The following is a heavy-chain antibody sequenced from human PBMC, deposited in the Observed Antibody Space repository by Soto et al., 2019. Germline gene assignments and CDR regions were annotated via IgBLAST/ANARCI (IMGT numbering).Heavy chain of an antibody. D-gene: IGHD4-17*01. CDR1: GFTFSNYD. J-gene: IGHJ4*02. V-gene: IGHV3-30*03. Sequence: QVQLVESGGGVVQPGRSLRLSCAASGFTFSNYDMHWVRQAPGKGLEWVAAISYDGRNRYYADSGKGRFTISRDISKNKLYLQMNSLRLEDTAVYYCAIIPPTTVDYWGQGTLVTVFS. CDR3: AIIPPTTVDY. CDR2: ISYDGRNR.